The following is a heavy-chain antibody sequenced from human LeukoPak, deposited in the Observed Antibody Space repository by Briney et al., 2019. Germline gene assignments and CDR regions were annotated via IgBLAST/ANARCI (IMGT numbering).Heavy chain of an antibody. V-gene: IGHV4-39*01. J-gene: IGHJ4*02. CDR3: ASRFLEWWGGFDY. CDR2: IYYSGST. Sequence: SETLSLTCIVSGGSISSSSYYWGWIRQPPGKGLEWIGSIYYSGSTYYNPSLKSRVTISIDTSKNQFSLKLSSVTAADTAVYYCASRFLEWWGGFDYWGQGTLVTVSS. CDR1: GGSISSSSYY. D-gene: IGHD3-3*01.